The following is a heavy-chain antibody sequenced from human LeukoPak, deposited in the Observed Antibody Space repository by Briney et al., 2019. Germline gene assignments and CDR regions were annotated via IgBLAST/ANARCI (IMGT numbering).Heavy chain of an antibody. Sequence: SETLSLTCTVSGGSTSSSSYYWGWIRQPPGKGLEWIGSIYYSGSTYYNPSLKSRVIISVDTSKNQFSLKLSSVTAADTAVYYCARLPNYYYNYMDVWGKGTTVTISS. CDR2: IYYSGST. CDR1: GGSTSSSSYY. V-gene: IGHV4-39*01. CDR3: ARLPNYYYNYMDV. J-gene: IGHJ6*03.